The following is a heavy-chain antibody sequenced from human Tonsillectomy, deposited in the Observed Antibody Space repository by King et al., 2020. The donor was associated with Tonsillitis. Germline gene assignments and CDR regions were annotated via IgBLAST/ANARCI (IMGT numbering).Heavy chain of an antibody. J-gene: IGHJ3*02. CDR3: AKDFYYESSGPDAFDI. V-gene: IGHV3-30*18. CDR1: GFTFSSYG. D-gene: IGHD3-22*01. CDR2: ISYDGSNK. Sequence: GQLVQSGGGVVQPGRSLRLSCAASGFTFSSYGMHWVRQAPGKGLEWVAVISYDGSNKYYADSVKGRFTISRDNSKNTLYLQMNSLRAEDTAVYYCAKDFYYESSGPDAFDIWGQGTMVTVSS.